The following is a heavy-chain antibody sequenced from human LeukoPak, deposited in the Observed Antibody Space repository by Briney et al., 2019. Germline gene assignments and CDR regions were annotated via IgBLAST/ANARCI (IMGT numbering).Heavy chain of an antibody. CDR1: GFTFSNEI. Sequence: GGSPRLSCTASGFTFSNEIMNWVRQAPGKGLEWVSSISTSSSYIYYADSVKGRFTISRDNAKNSLYLQMNSLRAEDTAAYYCAKYEGGPGFDYWGQGTLVTVSS. D-gene: IGHD3-16*01. V-gene: IGHV3-21*01. J-gene: IGHJ4*02. CDR2: ISTSSSYI. CDR3: AKYEGGPGFDY.